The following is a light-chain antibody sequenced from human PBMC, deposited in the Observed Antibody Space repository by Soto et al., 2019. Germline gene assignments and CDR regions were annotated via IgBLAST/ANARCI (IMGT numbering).Light chain of an antibody. CDR1: QSVSSF. CDR2: DAS. V-gene: IGKV3-11*01. Sequence: EIVLTQSPATLSLSPGERATLSCMASQSVSSFLAWYQQKPGQTPRLLIYDASKRATGIPVRFSGSGSGTDFTLTISSLEPEDFAVYYCQQRTNWPPALSFGGGTKVEI. CDR3: QQRTNWPPALS. J-gene: IGKJ4*01.